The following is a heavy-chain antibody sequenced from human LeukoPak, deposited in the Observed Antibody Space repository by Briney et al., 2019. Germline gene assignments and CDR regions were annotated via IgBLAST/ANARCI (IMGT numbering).Heavy chain of an antibody. CDR1: GFTFSTYS. CDR2: ISSGGMWI. CDR3: ARDAGGRTQREGWFDP. Sequence: GGSLRLSCAASGFTFSTYSMNWVRQAPGKGLEWVSSISSGGMWIYYADSLKGRFTISRDNAKNSLYLQMKSLRVEDTAVYYCARDAGGRTQREGWFDPWGQGTLVTVSS. J-gene: IGHJ5*02. D-gene: IGHD1-26*01. V-gene: IGHV3-21*01.